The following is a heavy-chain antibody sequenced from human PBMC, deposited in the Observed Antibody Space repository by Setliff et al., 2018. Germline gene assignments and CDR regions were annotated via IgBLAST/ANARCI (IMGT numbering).Heavy chain of an antibody. D-gene: IGHD6-19*01. V-gene: IGHV1-18*01. CDR2: VSTYNGDT. CDR3: ARRPIALAGYRKGAFDI. CDR1: GNSFSSFS. J-gene: IGHJ3*02. Sequence: ASVKVSCKASGNSFSSFSITWVRQAPGQGLEWVGWVSTYNGDTKYAQNFRGRVTMTTDMSTSTVYMELRTLRSDDTAVYFCARRPIALAGYRKGAFDIWGQGTMVTV.